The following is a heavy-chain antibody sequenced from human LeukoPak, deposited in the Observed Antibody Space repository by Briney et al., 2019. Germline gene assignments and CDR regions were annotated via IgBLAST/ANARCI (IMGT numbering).Heavy chain of an antibody. D-gene: IGHD6-13*01. Sequence: TSETLSLTCTVSGGSISSYYWSWIRQPPGKGLEWIGYIYYSGSTNYNPSLKSRVTISVDTSKNQFSLKLSSVTAADTAVYYCARVAAAGTPRYYYYYYMDVWGKGTTVTVSS. CDR3: ARVAAAGTPRYYYYYYMDV. CDR1: GGSISSYY. V-gene: IGHV4-59*01. J-gene: IGHJ6*03. CDR2: IYYSGST.